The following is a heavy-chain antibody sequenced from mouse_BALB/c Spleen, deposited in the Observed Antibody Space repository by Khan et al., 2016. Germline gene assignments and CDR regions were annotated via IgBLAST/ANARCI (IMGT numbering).Heavy chain of an antibody. CDR2: ISYSGST. CDR1: GYSITSDYA. D-gene: IGHD2-10*02. CDR3: ARSYGNFPWWYFDV. Sequence: EVQLQESGPGLVKPSQSLSLTCTVTGYSITSDYAWNWIRQFPGNKLEWMGYISYSGSTSYNPSLKSRISITRDTSKHQFFLQLNSVTTEDTATYYCARSYGNFPWWYFDVWGAGTTVTVSS. V-gene: IGHV3-2*02. J-gene: IGHJ1*01.